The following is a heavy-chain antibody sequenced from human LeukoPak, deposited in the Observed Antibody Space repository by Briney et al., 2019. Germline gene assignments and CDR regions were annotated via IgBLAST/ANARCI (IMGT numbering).Heavy chain of an antibody. J-gene: IGHJ5*02. CDR2: ISSTGSSI. Sequence: GGSLRLSCAASRFTFSYYTMSWVRQAPGKGLEWVSSISSTGSSIYYADSVKGRFTISRDNAKNSLYLQMSSLRVEDTAVYYCARDDVAWNDVHWFDPWGQGTLVTVSS. V-gene: IGHV3-21*01. D-gene: IGHD1-1*01. CDR1: RFTFSYYT. CDR3: ARDDVAWNDVHWFDP.